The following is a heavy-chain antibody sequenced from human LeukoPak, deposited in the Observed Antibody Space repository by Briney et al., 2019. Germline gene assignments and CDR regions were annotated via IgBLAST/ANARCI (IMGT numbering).Heavy chain of an antibody. D-gene: IGHD3-16*02. CDR1: GXSISSSSYY. V-gene: IGHV4-61*05. CDR2: IYYSGST. CDR3: ASGRVPLSDY. J-gene: IGHJ4*02. Sequence: SETLSLTCTVSGXSISSSSYYWSWIRQPPGKGLEWIGYIYYSGSTNYNPSLKSRVTISVDTSKNQFSLKLSSVTAADTAVYYCASGRVPLSDYWGQGTPVTVSS.